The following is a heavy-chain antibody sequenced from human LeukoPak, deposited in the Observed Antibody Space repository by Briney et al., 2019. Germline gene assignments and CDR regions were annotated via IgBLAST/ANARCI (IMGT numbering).Heavy chain of an antibody. CDR1: GYIFANYW. J-gene: IGHJ4*02. Sequence: GESLKISCKGSGYIFANYWIAWVRQMPGKGLEWMGIIYPGDSDTRYRPSFQGQVTISADKSISTAYLQWNSLKASDTAVYYCARLAVAGLDYWGQGTLVTVSS. D-gene: IGHD6-19*01. V-gene: IGHV5-51*01. CDR3: ARLAVAGLDY. CDR2: IYPGDSDT.